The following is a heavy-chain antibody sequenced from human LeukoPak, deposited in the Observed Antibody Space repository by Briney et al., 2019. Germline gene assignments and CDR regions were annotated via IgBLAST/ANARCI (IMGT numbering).Heavy chain of an antibody. CDR1: GGSFSGYY. CDR3: AGVRRLRWLHPIDY. V-gene: IGHV4-34*01. D-gene: IGHD4-17*01. J-gene: IGHJ4*02. CDR2: INHSGST. Sequence: PSETLSLTCAVYGGSFSGYYWSWIRQPPGKGLEWIGEINHSGSTNYNPSLQSRVTISVDTSKNQFSLKLSSVTAAATTVDYCAGVRRLRWLHPIDYWGQGTLVTVSS.